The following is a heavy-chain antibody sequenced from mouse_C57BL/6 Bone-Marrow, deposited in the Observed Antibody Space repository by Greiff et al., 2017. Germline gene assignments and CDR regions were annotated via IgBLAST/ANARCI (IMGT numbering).Heavy chain of an antibody. Sequence: VKLMASGPELVKPGASVKISCKASGYAFSSSWLNWVKQRPGKGLEWIGRIYPGDGDTNYNGKFKGKATLTADKSSSTAYMQLSSLTSEDSAVYFCAREGLRRAMDYWGQGTSVTVSS. CDR1: GYAFSSSW. D-gene: IGHD2-4*01. CDR2: IYPGDGDT. J-gene: IGHJ4*01. V-gene: IGHV1-82*01. CDR3: AREGLRRAMDY.